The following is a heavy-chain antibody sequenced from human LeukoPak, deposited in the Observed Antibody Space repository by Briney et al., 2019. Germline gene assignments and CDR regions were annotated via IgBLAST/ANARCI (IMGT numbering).Heavy chain of an antibody. D-gene: IGHD5-24*01. V-gene: IGHV3-48*03. J-gene: IGHJ4*02. Sequence: SGGSLRLSCAASGFTFSSYEMNWVRQAPGKGLEWVSYISSSGSNIYYVDSVKGRFTISRDNAKNSLYLQMNSLRDEDTAVYYCARDGEMATNPYYFDYWGQGTLVTVSS. CDR2: ISSSGSNI. CDR1: GFTFSSYE. CDR3: ARDGEMATNPYYFDY.